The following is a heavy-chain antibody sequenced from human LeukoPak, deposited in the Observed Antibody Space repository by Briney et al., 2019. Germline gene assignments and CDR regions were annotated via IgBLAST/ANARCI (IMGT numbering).Heavy chain of an antibody. Sequence: SETLSLTCTVSGDSITNNFYYWGWIRQPPGKGLEWLGDIYHSGSPYYNPSLKSRVTISVHTSKNQFSLTLTSVTAADTAVYYCARRYRFDLYGSGPFDIWGQGTLVTVSS. J-gene: IGHJ3*02. D-gene: IGHD3-10*01. CDR1: GDSITNNFYY. V-gene: IGHV4-39*01. CDR3: ARRYRFDLYGSGPFDI. CDR2: IYHSGSP.